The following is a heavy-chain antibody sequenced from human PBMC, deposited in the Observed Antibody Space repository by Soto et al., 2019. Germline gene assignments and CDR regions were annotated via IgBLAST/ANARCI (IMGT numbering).Heavy chain of an antibody. CDR1: GYTFTSYA. CDR3: ARRGRVDTAMDSNWFDP. Sequence: ASVKVSCKASGYTFTSYAMHWVRQAPGQRLEWMGWINVGNGNTKYSQKFQGRVTITRDTSASTAYMELSSLRSEDTAVYYCARRGRVDTAMDSNWFDPWGQGTLVTVS. CDR2: INVGNGNT. D-gene: IGHD5-18*01. V-gene: IGHV1-3*01. J-gene: IGHJ5*02.